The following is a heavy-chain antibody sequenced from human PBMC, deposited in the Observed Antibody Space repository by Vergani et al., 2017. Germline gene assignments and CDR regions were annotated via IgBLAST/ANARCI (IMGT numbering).Heavy chain of an antibody. V-gene: IGHV3-48*01. Sequence: EVQLVESGGGLVQPGGSLRLSCAASGFTFSSYSMNWVRQAPGKGLEWVSYISSSSSTIYYADSVKGRFTISRDNAKNSLYLQMNSLRAEDTAVYYCARVRDNYSSSWYSYYYYYYGMDVWGQXP. D-gene: IGHD6-13*01. CDR1: GFTFSSYS. J-gene: IGHJ6*02. CDR2: ISSSSSTI. CDR3: ARVRDNYSSSWYSYYYYYYGMDV.